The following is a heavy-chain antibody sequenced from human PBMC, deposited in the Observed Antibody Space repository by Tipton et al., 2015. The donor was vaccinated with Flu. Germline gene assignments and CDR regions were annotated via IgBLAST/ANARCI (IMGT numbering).Heavy chain of an antibody. CDR3: ARDAGSGSYYQPFDY. V-gene: IGHV1-46*01. Sequence: QSGPEVKKPGASVKVSCKASGYTFTSYYMHWVRQAPGQGLEWMGIINPSGGSTSYAQKFQGRVTMTRDTSTSTVYMELSSLGSEDTAVYYCARDAGSGSYYQPFDYWGQGTLVTVSS. D-gene: IGHD1-26*01. J-gene: IGHJ4*02. CDR1: GYTFTSYY. CDR2: INPSGGST.